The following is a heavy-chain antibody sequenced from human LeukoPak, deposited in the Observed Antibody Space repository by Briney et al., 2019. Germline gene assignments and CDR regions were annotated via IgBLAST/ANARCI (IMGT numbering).Heavy chain of an antibody. CDR2: IASSSNYI. CDR3: AREGH. CDR1: GFTFRSYS. J-gene: IGHJ4*02. Sequence: GGPLRLSCAASGFTFRSYSMNWVRQAPGKGLEWVSSIASSSNYIYYAESMKGRFTITRDNSKNSLYLQTNSLRAEDTAVYYCAREGHWGQGTLVTVSS. V-gene: IGHV3-21*01.